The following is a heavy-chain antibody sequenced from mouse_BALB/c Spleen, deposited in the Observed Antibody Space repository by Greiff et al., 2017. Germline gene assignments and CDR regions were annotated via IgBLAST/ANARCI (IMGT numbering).Heavy chain of an antibody. CDR2: ISSGSSTI. J-gene: IGHJ2*01. CDR1: GFTFSSFG. CDR3: ARDYRYDGHYFDY. Sequence: EVKLQESGGGLVQPGGSRKLSCAASGFTFSSFGMHWVRQAPEKGLEWVAYISSGSSTIYYADTVKGRFTISRDNPKNTLFLQMTSLRSEDTAMYYCARDYRYDGHYFDYWGQGTTLTVSS. V-gene: IGHV5-17*02. D-gene: IGHD2-14*01.